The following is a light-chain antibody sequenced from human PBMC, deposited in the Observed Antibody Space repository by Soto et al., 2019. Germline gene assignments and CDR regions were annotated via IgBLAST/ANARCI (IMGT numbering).Light chain of an antibody. J-gene: IGLJ1*01. CDR3: TSYSSSDIFYV. Sequence: GRAPKLLIYQVTSRPSGVSNRFSGSKSGNTASLTISGLQADDEADYFCTSYSSSDIFYVFGAGTKVTVL. CDR2: QVT. V-gene: IGLV2-14*01.